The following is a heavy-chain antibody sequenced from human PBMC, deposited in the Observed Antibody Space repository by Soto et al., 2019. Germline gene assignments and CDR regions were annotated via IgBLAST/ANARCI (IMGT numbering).Heavy chain of an antibody. D-gene: IGHD6-19*01. V-gene: IGHV3-23*01. Sequence: GGSLRLSFAASGFTFSSYAMSWVRQAPGKGLEWVSVISGSDDSTYYADSVKGRFTISRDNSKNTLYLQMNSLRAEDTAVYYCARTNSSGFYFDYWGQGTLVTVSS. CDR3: ARTNSSGFYFDY. CDR1: GFTFSSYA. CDR2: ISGSDDST. J-gene: IGHJ4*02.